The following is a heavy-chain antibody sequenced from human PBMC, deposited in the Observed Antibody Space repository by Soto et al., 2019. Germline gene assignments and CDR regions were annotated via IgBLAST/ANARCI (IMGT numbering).Heavy chain of an antibody. J-gene: IGHJ6*02. CDR1: VYTFTNYG. CDR2: ISPYNGHT. V-gene: IGHV1-18*01. CDR3: ARSIIVVPGTYYFFGMDV. D-gene: IGHD3-10*01. Sequence: ASVKVSCKNSVYTFTNYGITWVRQASGQGLEWMGVISPYNGHTNYTQKLQGRVTMTTDTYTSTAYTELRSLIPDDTAVYYCARSIIVVPGTYYFFGMDVWGQGTTVTVSS.